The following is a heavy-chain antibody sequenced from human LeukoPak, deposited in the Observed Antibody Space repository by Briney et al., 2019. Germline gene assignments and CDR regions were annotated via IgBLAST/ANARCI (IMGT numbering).Heavy chain of an antibody. D-gene: IGHD1-26*01. CDR1: GGSISSYY. J-gene: IGHJ3*02. CDR3: ARDFSGSRTDDAFDI. Sequence: SETLSLTCTVSGGSISSYYWSWIRQPPGKGLEWIGYIYYSGSTNYNPSLESRVTISVDTSKNQFSLKLSSVTAADTAVYYCARDFSGSRTDDAFDIWGQGTMVTVSS. V-gene: IGHV4-59*01. CDR2: IYYSGST.